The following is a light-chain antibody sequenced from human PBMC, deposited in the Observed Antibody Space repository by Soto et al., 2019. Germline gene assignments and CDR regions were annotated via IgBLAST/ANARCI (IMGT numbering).Light chain of an antibody. Sequence: DIQMTQSPSTLSASVGDRVTITCRASQSISSWLAGYQQKPGKAPKLLIYKASSLESGVPSMFSGSGSGTEFTLTSSRLQPDDFATYYCQQYKSYPWTFGQGTKVEIK. V-gene: IGKV1-5*03. CDR1: QSISSW. CDR3: QQYKSYPWT. CDR2: KAS. J-gene: IGKJ1*01.